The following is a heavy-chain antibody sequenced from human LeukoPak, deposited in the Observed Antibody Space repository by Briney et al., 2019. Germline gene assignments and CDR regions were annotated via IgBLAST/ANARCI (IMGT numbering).Heavy chain of an antibody. D-gene: IGHD6-19*01. CDR3: ARGPGGIAVAGIIGY. CDR2: INPNTAGT. V-gene: IGHV1-2*02. CDR1: GYTFTGYY. Sequence: ASVKVSCKASGYTFTGYYFHWVRQAPGQGLEWMGWINPNTAGTNYAQKFQGRVTMTRDTSISTAYMELSRLRSDDTAVYYCARGPGGIAVAGIIGYWGQGTLVTVSS. J-gene: IGHJ4*02.